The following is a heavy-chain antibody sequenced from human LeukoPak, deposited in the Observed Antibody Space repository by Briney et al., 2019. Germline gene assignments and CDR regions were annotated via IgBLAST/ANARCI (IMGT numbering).Heavy chain of an antibody. CDR2: IYHTGSA. J-gene: IGHJ4*02. D-gene: IGHD2-2*01. CDR3: ARYCTSTTCILRGFDY. Sequence: SSETLSLTCSVSGYSFTSGHYWGWIRQPPGKGLEWIANIYHTGSAHYNPSLKSRVTISVDTSKNQFSLKLSSVTAADTAVYYCARYCTSTTCILRGFDYWGQGTLVTVPS. CDR1: GYSFTSGHY. V-gene: IGHV4-38-2*01.